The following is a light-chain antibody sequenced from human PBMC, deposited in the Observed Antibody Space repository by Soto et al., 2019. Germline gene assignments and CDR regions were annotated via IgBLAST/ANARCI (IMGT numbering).Light chain of an antibody. CDR2: DAS. CDR3: HHRAKWPYT. CDR1: QSVGDY. V-gene: IGKV3-11*01. J-gene: IGKJ2*01. Sequence: EIVLTQSPATLSLSPGERATLSCRASQSVGDYLLWFQQKPGQPPRLLIYDASNRASGIPARFSGSGSGTDFPLTISRLEPEDFAVYSCHHRAKWPYTFGQGTKLEIK.